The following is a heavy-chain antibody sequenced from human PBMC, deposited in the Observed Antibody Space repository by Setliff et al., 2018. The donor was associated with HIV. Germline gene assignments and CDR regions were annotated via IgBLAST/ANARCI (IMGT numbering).Heavy chain of an antibody. CDR2: IYTSGST. CDR3: ARESSRVPWSPDAFDI. Sequence: SETLSLTCTVSGGSISSGSYYWSWIRQPAGKGLEWIGRIYTSGSTNYNPSLKTRVTISIDTSKKQVSLKLSSVTAADSAVYYCARESSRVPWSPDAFDIWGQGTRVTVSS. D-gene: IGHD2-15*01. V-gene: IGHV4-61*02. CDR1: GGSISSGSYY. J-gene: IGHJ3*02.